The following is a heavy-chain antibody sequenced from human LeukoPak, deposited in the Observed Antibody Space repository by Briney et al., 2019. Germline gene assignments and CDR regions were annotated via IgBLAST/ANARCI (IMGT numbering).Heavy chain of an antibody. CDR1: GGSFSGYY. Sequence: SETLSLTCAVYGGSFSGYYWSWIRQPPGKGLEWIGEINHSGSTNYNPSLKSRVTISVDTSKSQFSLKLSSVTAADTAVYYCARGWDSSSPFGPWGQGTLVTVSS. CDR2: INHSGST. CDR3: ARGWDSSSPFGP. J-gene: IGHJ5*02. V-gene: IGHV4-34*01. D-gene: IGHD6-13*01.